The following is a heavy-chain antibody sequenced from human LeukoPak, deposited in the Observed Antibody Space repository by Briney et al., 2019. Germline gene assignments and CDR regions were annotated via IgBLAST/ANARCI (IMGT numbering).Heavy chain of an antibody. CDR3: ATTTSILAFDI. CDR1: GDSISSYY. D-gene: IGHD3-3*01. J-gene: IGHJ3*02. CDR2: IYSTGST. V-gene: IGHV4-4*07. Sequence: SETLSLTCTVSGDSISSYYCNWIRQPAGKGLEYIGRIYSTGSTNYNPSLKSRVTMSVDTSKNHFSPKLSSVTAADTAVYYCATTTSILAFDIWGQGTMVTVSS.